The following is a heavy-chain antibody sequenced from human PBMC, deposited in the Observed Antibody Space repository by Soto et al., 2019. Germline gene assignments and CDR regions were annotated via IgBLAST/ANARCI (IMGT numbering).Heavy chain of an antibody. CDR3: ARGRVVYYGSGSYYEGDDY. Sequence: ASVKVSCKASGYIFTTCGISWVRQAPGQGLEWMGRMSPNNGNTSYAQKFQGRVTMTRNTSISTAYMELSSLRSEDTAVYYCARGRVVYYGSGSYYEGDDYWGQGTLVTVSS. CDR1: GYIFTTCG. CDR2: MSPNNGNT. D-gene: IGHD3-10*01. J-gene: IGHJ4*02. V-gene: IGHV1-8*02.